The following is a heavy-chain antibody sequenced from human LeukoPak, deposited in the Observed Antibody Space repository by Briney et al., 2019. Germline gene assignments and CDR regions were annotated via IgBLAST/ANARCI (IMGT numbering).Heavy chain of an antibody. CDR1: GGSISSSSYY. CDR3: ARHSIAARGPPKNWFDP. J-gene: IGHJ5*02. V-gene: IGHV4-39*01. CDR2: IYYSGST. Sequence: SETLSLTCTVSGGSISSSSYYWGWIRQPPGKGLEWIGSIYYSGSTYYNPSLKSRVTISVDTSKNQFSLKLSSVTAADTAVYYCARHSIAARGPPKNWFDPWGQGTLVTVSS. D-gene: IGHD6-6*01.